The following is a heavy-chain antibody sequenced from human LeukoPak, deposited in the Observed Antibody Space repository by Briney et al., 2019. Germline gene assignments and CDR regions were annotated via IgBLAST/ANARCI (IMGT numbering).Heavy chain of an antibody. Sequence: GGSLRLSCAASGFTFSSYSMNWVRQAPGKGLEWVSYISSSSSTIYYADSVKGRFTISRDNAKNSLYLQMNSLRAEDTAVYYCARPRYSSSWFLGYWGQGTLVTVSS. CDR2: ISSSSSTI. D-gene: IGHD6-13*01. J-gene: IGHJ4*02. CDR3: ARPRYSSSWFLGY. V-gene: IGHV3-48*01. CDR1: GFTFSSYS.